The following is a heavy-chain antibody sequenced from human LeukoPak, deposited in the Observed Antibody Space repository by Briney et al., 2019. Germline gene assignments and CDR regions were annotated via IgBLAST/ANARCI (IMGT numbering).Heavy chain of an antibody. Sequence: GGSLRLSCAASGFSVSGNYMSWVRQAPGKGLEWVSVIYSGGSIYYADSVKGRFTISRHNSKNTLYLQMNSLRPEDTAVYYCAKESGAYDILTGYYRSGEDYWGQGTLVTVSS. J-gene: IGHJ4*02. CDR3: AKESGAYDILTGYYRSGEDY. CDR2: IYSGGSI. D-gene: IGHD3-9*01. CDR1: GFSVSGNY. V-gene: IGHV3-53*04.